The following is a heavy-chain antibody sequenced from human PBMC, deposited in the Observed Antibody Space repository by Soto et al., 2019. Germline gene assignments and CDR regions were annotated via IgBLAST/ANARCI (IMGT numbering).Heavy chain of an antibody. J-gene: IGHJ4*02. D-gene: IGHD3-10*01. CDR1: GFTFSSYA. CDR3: AKEVLLWFGEFVQHDY. V-gene: IGHV3-23*01. CDR2: ISGSGGST. Sequence: PGGSLRLSCAASGFTFSSYAMSWVLQAPGKGLEWVSAISGSGGSTYYADSVKGRFTISRDNSKNTLYLQMNSLRAEDTAVYYCAKEVLLWFGEFVQHDYWGQGTLVTVSS.